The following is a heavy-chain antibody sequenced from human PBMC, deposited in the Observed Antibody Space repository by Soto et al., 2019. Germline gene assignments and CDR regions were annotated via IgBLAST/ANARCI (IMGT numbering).Heavy chain of an antibody. V-gene: IGHV4-4*07. Sequence: SETLSLTCNVSGGSIRSYYWSWVRQPAGKPLEWIGRIYTSGSTNYNPSLKSRVSMSVDTSKNQFSLEVTSVTAADTAVYYCAREGASGFGMDVWGQGTTVTVS. CDR3: AREGASGFGMDV. CDR2: IYTSGST. D-gene: IGHD1-26*01. CDR1: GGSIRSYY. J-gene: IGHJ6*02.